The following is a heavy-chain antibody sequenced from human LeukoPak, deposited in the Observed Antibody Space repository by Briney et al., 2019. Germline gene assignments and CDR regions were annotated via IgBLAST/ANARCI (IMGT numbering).Heavy chain of an antibody. J-gene: IGHJ4*02. V-gene: IGHV1-69*01. CDR3: AKGRGYDSSSYYFYFDY. CDR1: GGTFSSYG. D-gene: IGHD3-22*01. CDR2: IIPIFGTA. Sequence: SVKVSCKASGGTFSSYGISWVRQAPGQGLEWMGGIIPIFGTANHAQKFQGRVTITADESTSTAYMELSSLRAEDTAVYYCAKGRGYDSSSYYFYFDYWGQGTLVPVSS.